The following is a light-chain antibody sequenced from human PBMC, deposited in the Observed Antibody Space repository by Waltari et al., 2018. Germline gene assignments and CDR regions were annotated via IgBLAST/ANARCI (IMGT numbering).Light chain of an antibody. J-gene: IGLJ3*02. Sequence: QSVLTQPPSVSGAPGQRVTISCTGSGSNLGAGSDVPWYQQLPRAAPKLLIYGSTSRPLGVPDRFFGSTSGTSASLAITGLQAEDEADYYCQSYDTSLRVVFGGGTKLTVL. CDR3: QSYDTSLRVV. CDR2: GST. CDR1: GSNLGAGSD. V-gene: IGLV1-40*01.